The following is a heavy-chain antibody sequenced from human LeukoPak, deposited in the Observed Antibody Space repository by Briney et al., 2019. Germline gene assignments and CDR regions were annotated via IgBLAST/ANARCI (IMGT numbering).Heavy chain of an antibody. CDR2: IYHSGST. V-gene: IGHV4-38-2*01. CDR1: GYSISSGYY. J-gene: IGHJ3*02. CDR3: ARGGHGGKQGAFDI. D-gene: IGHD3-16*01. Sequence: NPSETLSPTCAVSGYSISSGYYWGWIRQPPGKGLEWIGSIYHSGSTYYNPSLKSRVTISVDTSKNQFSLKLSSVTAADTAVYYCARGGHGGKQGAFDIWGQGTMVTVSS.